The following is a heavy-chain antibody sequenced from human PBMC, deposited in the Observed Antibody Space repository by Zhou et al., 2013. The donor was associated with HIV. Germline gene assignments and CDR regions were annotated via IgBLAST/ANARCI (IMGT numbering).Heavy chain of an antibody. J-gene: IGHJ4*02. V-gene: IGHV1-18*01. D-gene: IGHD2-21*01. Sequence: VQLEQSGAEVKKPGASVKVSCKASGYTFTSYGISWVRQAPGQGLEWMGWISVYNSDRNYAQKLQGRVTMTTDTSTSTVYMEVRSLRSDDTAVYYCARNSVGSFDNWGQGTLVTVSS. CDR3: ARNSVGSFDN. CDR2: ISVYNSDR. CDR1: GYTFTSYG.